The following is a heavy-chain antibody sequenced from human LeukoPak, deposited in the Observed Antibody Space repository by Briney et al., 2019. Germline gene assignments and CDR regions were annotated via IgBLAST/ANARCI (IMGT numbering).Heavy chain of an antibody. Sequence: SETLSLTCTVSGGSISSGGYYWSWIRQHPGKGLEWIGYIYYSGSTYYNPSLKSRVTISVDTSKNQFSLKLSSVTAADTAVYYCACYALAYCTNGVCYRGFFDYWGQGTLVTVSS. J-gene: IGHJ4*02. CDR1: GGSISSGGYY. CDR2: IYYSGST. V-gene: IGHV4-31*03. CDR3: ACYALAYCTNGVCYRGFFDY. D-gene: IGHD2-8*01.